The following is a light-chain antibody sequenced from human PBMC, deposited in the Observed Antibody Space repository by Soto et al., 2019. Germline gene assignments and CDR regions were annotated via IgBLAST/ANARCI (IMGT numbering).Light chain of an antibody. Sequence: HSALTQPASVSGSPGQSITISCTGTSSDVGAYNYVSWYQQHPGKAPKLIIYEVSNRPSGVSNRFSGSKSANTASLTISGLQAEDEADYYCNSYTSSSARVFGGGTKLTVL. V-gene: IGLV2-14*01. J-gene: IGLJ3*02. CDR3: NSYTSSSARV. CDR1: SSDVGAYNY. CDR2: EVS.